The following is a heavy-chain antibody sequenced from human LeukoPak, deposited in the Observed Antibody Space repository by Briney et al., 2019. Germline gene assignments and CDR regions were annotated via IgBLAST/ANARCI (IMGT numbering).Heavy chain of an antibody. V-gene: IGHV1-2*06. CDR1: GDTFSGSY. J-gene: IGHJ6*03. Sequence: GASVKVSCKTSGDTFSGSYIHWVRQAPGQGLEWMVRINPNSGDTNYAQNFHGRVTMTRDTSITTAYMELSSLTSDDTAVYFCARSAEHCNNGVCFTDYYMDVWGKGTTVTVSS. D-gene: IGHD2-8*01. CDR2: INPNSGDT. CDR3: ARSAEHCNNGVCFTDYYMDV.